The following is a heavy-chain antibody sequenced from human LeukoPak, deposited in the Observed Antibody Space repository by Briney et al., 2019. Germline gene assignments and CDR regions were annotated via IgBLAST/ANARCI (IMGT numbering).Heavy chain of an antibody. J-gene: IGHJ4*02. CDR1: GYIFTSYW. CDR3: ARQRLHYGSGSYYHFDY. CDR2: IYPGDSDT. D-gene: IGHD3-10*01. Sequence: GESLKISCKGSGYIFTSYWIGWVRQMPGKGLEWMGIIYPGDSDTRYSPSFQGQVTISADKSISTAYLQWSSLKASDTAMYYCARQRLHYGSGSYYHFDYWGQGTLVTVSS. V-gene: IGHV5-51*01.